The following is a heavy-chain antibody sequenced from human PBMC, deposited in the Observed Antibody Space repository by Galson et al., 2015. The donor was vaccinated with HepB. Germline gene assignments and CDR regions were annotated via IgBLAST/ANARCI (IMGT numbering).Heavy chain of an antibody. J-gene: IGHJ4*02. Sequence: SLRLSCAASGFTFSSYSMNWVRQAPGKGLEWVSSISSSSSYIYYADSVKGRFTISRDNAKNSLYLQMNSLRAEDTAVYYCASSSWAFLGFDSAIPPIRSDYWGQGTLVTVSS. CDR3: ASSSWAFLGFDSAIPPIRSDY. CDR1: GFTFSSYS. D-gene: IGHD2-21*02. CDR2: ISSSSSYI. V-gene: IGHV3-21*01.